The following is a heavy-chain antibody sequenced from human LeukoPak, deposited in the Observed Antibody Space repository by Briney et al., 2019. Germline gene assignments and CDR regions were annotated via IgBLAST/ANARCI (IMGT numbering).Heavy chain of an antibody. Sequence: SETLSLTYSVSVGSFDSKYWSWIREPPPKGLEYSGGMSDSGSTFYSPALRGRVTIAVDTSNDQFSLNVTSVTAADTAVYYCARNHCTTGVCYLFDFYYMDVWGKGTTVTVSS. CDR3: ARNHCTTGVCYLFDFYYMDV. D-gene: IGHD2-8*01. J-gene: IGHJ6*03. V-gene: IGHV4-59*12. CDR2: MSDSGST. CDR1: VGSFDSKY.